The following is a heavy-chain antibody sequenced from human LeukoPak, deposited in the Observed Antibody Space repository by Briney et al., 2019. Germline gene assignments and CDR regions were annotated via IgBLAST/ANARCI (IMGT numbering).Heavy chain of an antibody. V-gene: IGHV1-8*01. D-gene: IGHD5-18*01. CDR3: AAIPSRDTAMVKYYFDY. CDR2: MNPNSGNT. J-gene: IGHJ4*02. Sequence: ASVKVSCKASGYTFTSYDINWVRQATGQGLEWMGWMNPNSGNTGYAQKFQGRVTMTRNTSISTAYMELSSLRSEDTAVYYCAAIPSRDTAMVKYYFDYWGQGTLATVSS. CDR1: GYTFTSYD.